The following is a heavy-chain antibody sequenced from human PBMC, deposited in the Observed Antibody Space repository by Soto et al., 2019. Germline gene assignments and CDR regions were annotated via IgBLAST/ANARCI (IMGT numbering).Heavy chain of an antibody. J-gene: IGHJ6*02. D-gene: IGHD2-2*01. V-gene: IGHV1-18*04. CDR3: ARGGVVDCSSTSCPYYYYYGMDV. CDR1: GYTFTSYG. Sequence: ASVKVSCKASGYTFTSYGISWLRQAPGQGLEWMGWISAYNGNTDYAQKLQGRVTMTTDTSTSTAYMELRSLRSDDTAVYYCARGGVVDCSSTSCPYYYYYGMDVWGQGTTVTVSS. CDR2: ISAYNGNT.